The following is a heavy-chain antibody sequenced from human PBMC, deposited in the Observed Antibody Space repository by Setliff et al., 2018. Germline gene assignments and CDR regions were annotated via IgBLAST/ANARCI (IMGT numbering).Heavy chain of an antibody. Sequence: GSGPTLVNPTQTLSLTCTVSGFSLNTDGVGVGWIRQPPGKALEWLALIYWDDDKRYSPSLKSRLTITKDTSKNQVVLTVTNLDPVDTATYYCAHWQVISGSRVFDIWGQGTMVTVSS. J-gene: IGHJ3*02. V-gene: IGHV2-5*02. CDR2: IYWDDDK. CDR1: GFSLNTDGVG. D-gene: IGHD2-21*01. CDR3: AHWQVISGSRVFDI.